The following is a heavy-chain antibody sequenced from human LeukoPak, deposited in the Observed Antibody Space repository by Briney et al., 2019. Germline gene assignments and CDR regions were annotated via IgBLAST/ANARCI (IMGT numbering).Heavy chain of an antibody. CDR2: MNPNSGNT. V-gene: IGHV1-8*03. Sequence: ASVKVSCKASGYTFTSYDINWVRQATGQGLEWMGWMNPNSGNTGYAQKFQGRVTITRNTSISTAYMELSRLRSDDTAVYYCAREAYDSGSFRTDYYYMDVWVKGTTVTISS. J-gene: IGHJ6*03. CDR1: GYTFTSYD. D-gene: IGHD3-10*01. CDR3: AREAYDSGSFRTDYYYMDV.